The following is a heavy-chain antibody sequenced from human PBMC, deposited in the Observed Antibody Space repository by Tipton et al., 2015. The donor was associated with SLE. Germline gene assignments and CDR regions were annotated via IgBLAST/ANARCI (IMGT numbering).Heavy chain of an antibody. V-gene: IGHV4-39*07. CDR1: GVSISSGGYD. CDR3: ARGGFIAYYYYYMDV. J-gene: IGHJ6*03. CDR2: INHSGST. Sequence: TLSLTCTVSGVSISSGGYDWSWIRQPPGKGLEWIGEINHSGSTNYNPSLKSRVTISVDTPKNQFSLKLSSVTAADTAVYYCARGGFIAYYYYYMDVWGKGTTVTVSS. D-gene: IGHD3-16*02.